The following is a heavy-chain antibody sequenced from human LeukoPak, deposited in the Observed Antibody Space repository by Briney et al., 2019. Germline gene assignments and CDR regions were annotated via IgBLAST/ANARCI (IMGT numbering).Heavy chain of an antibody. J-gene: IGHJ5*02. Sequence: SETLSLTCAVYGGSFSGYYWSWIRQPPGKGLEWIGEINHSGSTNYNPSLKSRVTISVDTSKNQFSLKLSSVTAADTAVYYCASVKYYYGSGSYYSRNWFDPWGQGTLVTVSS. CDR3: ASVKYYYGSGSYYSRNWFDP. V-gene: IGHV4-34*01. CDR1: GGSFSGYY. CDR2: INHSGST. D-gene: IGHD3-10*01.